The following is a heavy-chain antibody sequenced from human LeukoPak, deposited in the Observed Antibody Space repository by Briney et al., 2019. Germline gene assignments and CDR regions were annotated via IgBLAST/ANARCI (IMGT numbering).Heavy chain of an antibody. Sequence: ASVKVSCKASGYTFTSYGISWVRQATGQGLEWMGWMNPNSGNTGYAQKFQGRVTMTRNTSISTAYMELSSLRSEDTAVYYCARGYSSGWYYFDYWGQGTLVTVSS. J-gene: IGHJ4*02. CDR1: GYTFTSYG. D-gene: IGHD6-19*01. CDR2: MNPNSGNT. V-gene: IGHV1-8*02. CDR3: ARGYSSGWYYFDY.